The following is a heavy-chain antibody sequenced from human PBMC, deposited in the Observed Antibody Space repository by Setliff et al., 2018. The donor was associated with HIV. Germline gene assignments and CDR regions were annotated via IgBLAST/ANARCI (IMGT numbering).Heavy chain of an antibody. J-gene: IGHJ4*02. Sequence: GASVKVSCKASGGTSSTHAINWVRQAPGQGLEWMGRISAYDGDTKYAQKFHNRLSMTADTSTTTAYMDLRGLTSDDTGVYYCARVGLSAVPFPTVYWGQGTLVTVSS. CDR1: GGTSSTHA. D-gene: IGHD4-4*01. CDR2: ISAYDGDT. V-gene: IGHV1-18*01. CDR3: ARVGLSAVPFPTVY.